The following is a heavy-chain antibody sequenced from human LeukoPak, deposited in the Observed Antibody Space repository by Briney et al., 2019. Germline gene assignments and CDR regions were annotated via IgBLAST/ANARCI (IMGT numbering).Heavy chain of an antibody. CDR2: IRSTANGYAT. Sequence: GGSLRLSCAASGFTFSGSTMHWVRQASGKGLEWVGRIRSTANGYATAYAASVKGRFTISRDDSKNTAYLQMDSLKTEDTAVYYCTGNYYGSGSYADFDYWGQGTLVTVSS. CDR1: GFTFSGST. V-gene: IGHV3-73*01. J-gene: IGHJ4*02. D-gene: IGHD3-10*01. CDR3: TGNYYGSGSYADFDY.